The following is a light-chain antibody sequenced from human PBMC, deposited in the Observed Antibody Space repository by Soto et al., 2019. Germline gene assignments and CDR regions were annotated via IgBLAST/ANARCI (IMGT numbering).Light chain of an antibody. CDR2: DDS. CDR3: QVWDTTSDHPYV. V-gene: IGLV3-21*02. Sequence: SYELTQPPSVSVAPGQMASITCGGDNIGSKSVHWYQQKPGQAPVLVVHDDSDRPSGIPERFSGSNSGNTATLTISRVEEGDEADYYCQVWDTTSDHPYVFGTGTKLTVL. J-gene: IGLJ1*01. CDR1: NIGSKS.